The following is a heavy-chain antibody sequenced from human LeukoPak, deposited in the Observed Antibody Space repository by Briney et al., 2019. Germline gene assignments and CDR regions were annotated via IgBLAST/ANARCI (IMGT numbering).Heavy chain of an antibody. CDR1: GGSISSYY. V-gene: IGHV4-59*08. CDR3: ARSVYCSGGSCYSDYYYGMDV. CDR2: IYYSRST. D-gene: IGHD2-15*01. J-gene: IGHJ6*02. Sequence: SETLSLTCTVSGGSISSYYWSWIRQPPGKGLEWIGYIYYSRSTNYNPSLKSRVTISVDTSKNQFSLKLSSVTAADTAVYYCARSVYCSGGSCYSDYYYGMDVWGQGTTVTVSS.